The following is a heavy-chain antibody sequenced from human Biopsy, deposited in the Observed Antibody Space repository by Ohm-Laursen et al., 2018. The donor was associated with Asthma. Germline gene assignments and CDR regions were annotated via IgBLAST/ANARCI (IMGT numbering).Heavy chain of an antibody. J-gene: IGHJ6*02. Sequence: GSSVKVSCKASGYIFTTYTMNWVRQAPGQGLEWMGWINTDTGNPTYAQDFTGRFVFSLDTSVSTAYLQISSLKAEDTAVYYCARAAGDYYGSARPYGMDVWGQGTTVPVSS. CDR2: INTDTGNP. CDR1: GYIFTTYT. D-gene: IGHD3-10*01. V-gene: IGHV7-4-1*01. CDR3: ARAAGDYYGSARPYGMDV.